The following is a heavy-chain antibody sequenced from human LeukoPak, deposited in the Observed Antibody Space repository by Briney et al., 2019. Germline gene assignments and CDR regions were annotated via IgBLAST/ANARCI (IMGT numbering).Heavy chain of an antibody. D-gene: IGHD5/OR15-5a*01. V-gene: IGHV3-21*01. CDR1: GFTFSSYA. Sequence: GGSLRLSCAASGFTFSSYAMSWVRQAPGKGLEWVSSINTRSSYIWYAASVKGRFTISRDNAKNSLYLQMNSLRVEDTAVYYCVRELSGSCNVYYFDYWGQGTLVTVSS. J-gene: IGHJ4*02. CDR2: INTRSSYI. CDR3: VRELSGSCNVYYFDY.